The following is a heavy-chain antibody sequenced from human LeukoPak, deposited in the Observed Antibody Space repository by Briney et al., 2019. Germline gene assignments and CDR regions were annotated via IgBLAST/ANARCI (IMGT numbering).Heavy chain of an antibody. V-gene: IGHV4-59*01. D-gene: IGHD3-22*01. CDR1: GGSISSYY. Sequence: SETLSLTCTVSGGSISSYYWSWIRQPPGKGLEWIGYIYYSGSTNYNPSLKSRVTISVDTSKNQFSLKLSSVTAADTAVYYCARLPRQGSMIVGFPEGDFDYWGQGTLVTVSS. CDR3: ARLPRQGSMIVGFPEGDFDY. J-gene: IGHJ4*02. CDR2: IYYSGST.